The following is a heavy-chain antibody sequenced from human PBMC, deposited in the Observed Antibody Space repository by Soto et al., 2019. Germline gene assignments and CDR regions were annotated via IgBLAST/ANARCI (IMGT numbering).Heavy chain of an antibody. CDR3: ARDRGWSLFYY. D-gene: IGHD6-19*01. CDR2: TNSDGSDT. J-gene: IGHJ4*02. V-gene: IGHV3-74*01. Sequence: GGSLRLSCAASGFTFSSYWMYWVRQAPGKGLVWVSRTNSDGSDTSYADSVKGRFTISRDNAKNTLYLQMNSLRAEDTAVYYCARDRGWSLFYYWGQGTLVTVSS. CDR1: GFTFSSYW.